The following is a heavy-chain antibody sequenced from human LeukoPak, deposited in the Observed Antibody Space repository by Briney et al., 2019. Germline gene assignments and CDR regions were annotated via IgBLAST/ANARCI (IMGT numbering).Heavy chain of an antibody. D-gene: IGHD2-2*03. CDR1: GFTFSSYN. J-gene: IGHJ3*02. V-gene: IGHV3-21*01. CDR2: ISTSSSYI. Sequence: GGSLRLSCAASGFTFSSYNMNWVRQAPGKGLEWVSSISTSSSYIYYAASVKGRFTISRDNAKNSLYLQINSLRAEDTAVYSCARDGYCSSTSCYAFDIWGQGTMVTVSS. CDR3: ARDGYCSSTSCYAFDI.